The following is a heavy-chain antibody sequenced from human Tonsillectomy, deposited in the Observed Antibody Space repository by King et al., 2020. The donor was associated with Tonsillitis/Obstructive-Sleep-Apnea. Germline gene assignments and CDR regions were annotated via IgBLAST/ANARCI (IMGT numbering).Heavy chain of an antibody. CDR1: GYSFTSYW. Sequence: QLVQSGAEGKKSGESLKISCKGSGYSFTSYWIGWVRQMPGKGLEWMGIIYPGDSDTRYIPSFQGQVTISADKSISTAYLQWSSLKASDTARYYCARHKKDCSSTSCYLSFFDYWGQGTLVTVSS. J-gene: IGHJ4*02. CDR2: IYPGDSDT. D-gene: IGHD2-2*01. CDR3: ARHKKDCSSTSCYLSFFDY. V-gene: IGHV5-51*01.